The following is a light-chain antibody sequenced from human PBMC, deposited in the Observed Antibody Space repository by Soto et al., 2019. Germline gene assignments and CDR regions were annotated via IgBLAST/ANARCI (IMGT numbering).Light chain of an antibody. V-gene: IGLV1-51*01. J-gene: IGLJ1*01. Sequence: QSVLTQPPSVSAAPGQKVTISCSGSSSNIGNNYVSWYQQLPGTAPKLLIYDNNKRPSEIPDRFSGSKSGTSATLDITGLQTGDEADYYSGTWDSSLSVYVFGAGTKVTVL. CDR2: DNN. CDR1: SSNIGNNY. CDR3: GTWDSSLSVYV.